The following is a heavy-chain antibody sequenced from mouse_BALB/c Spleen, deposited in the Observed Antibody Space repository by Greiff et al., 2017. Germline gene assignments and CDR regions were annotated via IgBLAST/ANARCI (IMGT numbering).Heavy chain of an antibody. D-gene: IGHD2-4*01. CDR2: ISSGGSYT. J-gene: IGHJ3*01. CDR3: ANYDYAFAY. V-gene: IGHV5-9-4*01. CDR1: GFTFSSYA. Sequence: EVQVVESGGGLVKPGGSLKLSCAASGFTFSSYAMSWVRQSPEKRLEWVAEISSGGSYTYYPDTVTGRFTISRDNAKNTLYLEMSSLRSEDTAMYYCANYDYAFAYWGQGTLVTVSA.